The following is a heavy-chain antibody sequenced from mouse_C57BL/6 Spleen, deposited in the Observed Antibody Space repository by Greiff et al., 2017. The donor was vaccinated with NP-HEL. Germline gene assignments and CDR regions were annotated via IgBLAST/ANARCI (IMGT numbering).Heavy chain of an antibody. CDR1: GFSLTSYG. CDR2: IWSGGST. J-gene: IGHJ4*01. V-gene: IGHV2-2*01. CDR3: ARNSIYYGYDDEYYYAMDY. D-gene: IGHD2-2*01. Sequence: QVQLQQSGPGLVQPSQSLSITCTVSGFSLTSYGLHWVRQSPGKGLAWLGVIWSGGSTDYNAAFISRLSISKDNSKSQVFFKMNSLQADDTAIYYCARNSIYYGYDDEYYYAMDYWGQGTSVTVSS.